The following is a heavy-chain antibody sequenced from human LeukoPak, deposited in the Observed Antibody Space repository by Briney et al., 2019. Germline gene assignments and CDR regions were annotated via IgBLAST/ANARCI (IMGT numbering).Heavy chain of an antibody. CDR1: GFTFSSYS. J-gene: IGHJ6*02. CDR2: ISSSSSYI. D-gene: IGHD5-18*01. Sequence: GGSLRLSCAASGFTFSSYSMNWVRQAPGKGLEWVSSISSSSSYIYYADSVKGRFTISRDNAKNSLYLQMNSLRAGDTAVYYCTLSYGRGFNYYGMDVWGQGTTVTVSS. V-gene: IGHV3-21*01. CDR3: TLSYGRGFNYYGMDV.